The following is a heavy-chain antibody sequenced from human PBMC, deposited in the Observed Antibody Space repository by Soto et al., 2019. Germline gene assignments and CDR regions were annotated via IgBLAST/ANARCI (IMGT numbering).Heavy chain of an antibody. Sequence: SETLSLTCTVSGGSISSSSYYWGWIRQPPGKGLEWIGSIYYSGSTYYNPSLKSRVTISVDTSKNQFSLKLSSVTAADTAVYYCARGGRNSIAARTNWFDPWGQGTLVTVSS. J-gene: IGHJ5*02. V-gene: IGHV4-39*01. CDR2: IYYSGST. D-gene: IGHD6-6*01. CDR3: ARGGRNSIAARTNWFDP. CDR1: GGSISSSSYY.